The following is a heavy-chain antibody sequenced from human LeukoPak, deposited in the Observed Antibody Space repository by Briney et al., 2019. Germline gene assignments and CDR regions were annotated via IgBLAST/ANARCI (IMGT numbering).Heavy chain of an antibody. Sequence: GGSLRLSCAASGFTFSSYWMSWVRQAPGKGLEWVANIKQDGSEKDYVDSVKGRFTISRDNAKNSLYLQMNSLRAEDTAVYYCAKGPYDYVWGSHPHWGQGTLVTVSS. CDR1: GFTFSSYW. D-gene: IGHD3-16*02. CDR2: IKQDGSEK. CDR3: AKGPYDYVWGSHPH. V-gene: IGHV3-7*03. J-gene: IGHJ4*02.